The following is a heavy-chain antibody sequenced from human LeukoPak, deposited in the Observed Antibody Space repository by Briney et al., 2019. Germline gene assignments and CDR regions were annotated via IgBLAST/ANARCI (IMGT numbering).Heavy chain of an antibody. CDR3: ARSLDDYYYGMDV. CDR2: INHSEST. Sequence: PSETLSLTCAVYGGSFSGYYWSWIRQPPGKGLEWIGEINHSESTNYNPSLKSRVTISVDTSKNQFSLKLSSVTAADTAVYYCARSLDDYYYGMDVWGQGTTVTVSS. D-gene: IGHD3-16*01. V-gene: IGHV4-34*01. CDR1: GGSFSGYY. J-gene: IGHJ6*02.